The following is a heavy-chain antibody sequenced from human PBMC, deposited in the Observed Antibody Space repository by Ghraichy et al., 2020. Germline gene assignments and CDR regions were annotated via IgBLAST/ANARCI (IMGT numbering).Heavy chain of an antibody. CDR2: IDYGGNT. CDR3: ARHARYHSGNNWFDP. D-gene: IGHD3-10*01. Sequence: SETLSLTCTVSGDSVSSSPYYWAWIRQPPGKGLEWIGSIDYGGNTYYNSSLKSRVAIPIDTPEDRFSLKLNSVTAADTAVYYGARHARYHSGNNWFDPWGHGTLVTVSS. V-gene: IGHV4-39*07. CDR1: GDSVSSSPYY. J-gene: IGHJ5*02.